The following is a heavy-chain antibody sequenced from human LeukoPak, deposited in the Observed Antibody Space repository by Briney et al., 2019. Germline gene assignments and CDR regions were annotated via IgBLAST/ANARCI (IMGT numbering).Heavy chain of an antibody. D-gene: IGHD3-22*01. V-gene: IGHV4-4*02. CDR1: GDSINSLDL. CDR3: AGLVGRYSSGLYYYYFDY. J-gene: IGHJ4*02. Sequence: PSETLSLTCTVPGDSINSLDLWSWVRQPPGKGLEWIGEMYLSGTTHPNPSVKSRVTISIDKSKNQFFLNLSSVTAADTAVYYCAGLVGRYSSGLYYYYFDYWGQGTLVTVSS. CDR2: MYLSGTT.